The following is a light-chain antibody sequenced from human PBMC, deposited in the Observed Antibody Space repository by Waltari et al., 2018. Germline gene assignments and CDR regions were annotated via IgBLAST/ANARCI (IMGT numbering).Light chain of an antibody. CDR3: QQLNSYPIT. V-gene: IGKV1-9*01. J-gene: IGKJ5*01. Sequence: TCRANQGISSNLAWYQQKPGKAPKLLISAASTLQSGVPLRFSGSGSGTDFTLTISSLQPEDFATYYCQQLNSYPITFGQGTRLEIK. CDR1: QGISSN. CDR2: AAS.